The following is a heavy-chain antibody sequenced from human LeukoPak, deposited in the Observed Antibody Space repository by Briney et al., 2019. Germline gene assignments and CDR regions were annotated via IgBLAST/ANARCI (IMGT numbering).Heavy chain of an antibody. CDR3: ARDFIPEAL. V-gene: IGHV4-39*07. Sequence: SETLSLTCTVSGGSISSSSYYWGWIRRPPGKGLEWIGSIYYSGSTYYNPSLKSRVTISVDTSKNQFSLKLSSVTAADTAVYYCARDFIPEALWGQGTLVTVSS. CDR1: GGSISSSSYY. D-gene: IGHD2-21*01. CDR2: IYYSGST. J-gene: IGHJ1*01.